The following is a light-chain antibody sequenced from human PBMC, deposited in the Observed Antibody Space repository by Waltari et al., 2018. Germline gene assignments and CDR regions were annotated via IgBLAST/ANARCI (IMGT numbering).Light chain of an antibody. J-gene: IGKJ1*01. CDR2: KAS. CDR1: QSINNW. V-gene: IGKV1-5*03. CDR3: QHFYGNPWT. Sequence: DIQMTQSPSTLPASVGDRVTITCRASQSINNWLAWFQLKPGKAPKLLIYKASNLESGVPSRFSGSASGTEFTLTISSLQPDDFASYYCQHFYGNPWTFGQGTKVEI.